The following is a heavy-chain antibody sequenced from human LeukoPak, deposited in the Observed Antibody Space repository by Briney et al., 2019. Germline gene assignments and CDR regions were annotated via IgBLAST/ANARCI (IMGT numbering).Heavy chain of an antibody. D-gene: IGHD6-13*01. Sequence: SVKVSCKASGGTFSSYAISWVRQAPGQGLEWMGGIIPIFGTANYAQKFQGRVTITADESTSTAYMELSSLRSEDTAVYYCARLSSSWYADYYYMDVWGKGTTVTISS. CDR3: ARLSSSWYADYYYMDV. V-gene: IGHV1-69*13. J-gene: IGHJ6*03. CDR2: IIPIFGTA. CDR1: GGTFSSYA.